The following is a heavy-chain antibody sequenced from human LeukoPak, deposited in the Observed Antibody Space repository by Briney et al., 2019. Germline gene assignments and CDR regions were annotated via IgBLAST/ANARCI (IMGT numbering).Heavy chain of an antibody. CDR2: ISSSGSTI. D-gene: IGHD6-13*01. CDR1: GFTFSDYY. CDR3: ARDARIVAAGTVIDS. Sequence: GGSLRLSCAASGFTFSDYYMSWIRQAPGKGLEWVSYISSSGSTIYYTDSVKGRFTISRDNAKNSLYLQMNSLRAEDTAVYYCARDARIVAAGTVIDSWGQGTLVTVSS. J-gene: IGHJ4*02. V-gene: IGHV3-11*01.